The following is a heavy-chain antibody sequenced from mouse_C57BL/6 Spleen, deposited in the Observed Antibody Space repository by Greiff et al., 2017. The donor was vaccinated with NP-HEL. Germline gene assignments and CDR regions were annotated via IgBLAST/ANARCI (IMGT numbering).Heavy chain of an antibody. D-gene: IGHD1-1*01. CDR1: GYTFTSYW. Sequence: VQLQQSGAELAKPGASVKLSCKASGYTFTSYWMHWVKQRPGQGLEWIGYINPSSGYTKYNQKFKDKATLTADKSSSAAYMQLSSLTCEDSAVYDCARLSSAVVATEYDAMDYWGQRTSVTVSS. V-gene: IGHV1-7*01. J-gene: IGHJ4*01. CDR3: ARLSSAVVATEYDAMDY. CDR2: INPSSGYT.